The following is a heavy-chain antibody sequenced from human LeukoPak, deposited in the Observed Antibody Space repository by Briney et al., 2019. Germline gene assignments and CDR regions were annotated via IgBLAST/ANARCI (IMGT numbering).Heavy chain of an antibody. J-gene: IGHJ3*02. CDR2: IRYDGSSE. CDR3: ARDNWDYGVHAFDI. Sequence: GGSLRLSCAASGFAFSSYGMHWVRQAPGKGLEWVAGIRYDGSSEYYADSVKGRLTISRDNSKNKLYLQMSSLRAEDTAVYYCARDNWDYGVHAFDIWGQGTMVTVSS. D-gene: IGHD1-7*01. CDR1: GFAFSSYG. V-gene: IGHV3-33*01.